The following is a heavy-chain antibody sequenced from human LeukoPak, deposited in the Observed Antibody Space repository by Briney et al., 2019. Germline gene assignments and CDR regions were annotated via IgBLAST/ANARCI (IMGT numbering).Heavy chain of an antibody. J-gene: IGHJ4*02. D-gene: IGHD6-19*01. CDR3: ARSHAVAGGFDY. CDR2: IDPSDSYT. Sequence: GEFLKISCKGSGYSFTTYWISWVRQMPGKGLEWMGRIDPSDSYTNYSPSFQGHVTISADKSISTAYLQWSSLKASDTALYYCARSHAVAGGFDYWGQGTLVTVSS. V-gene: IGHV5-10-1*01. CDR1: GYSFTTYW.